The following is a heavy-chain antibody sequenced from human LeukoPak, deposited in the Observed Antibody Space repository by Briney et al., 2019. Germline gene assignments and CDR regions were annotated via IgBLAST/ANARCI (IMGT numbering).Heavy chain of an antibody. CDR2: IIPIFGTA. Sequence: ASVKVSCKASGGTFSSYAISWVRQAPGQGLEWMGGIIPIFGTANYAQKFQGRVTITADESTSTAYMGLSSLRSEDTAVYYCASPALTYYYDSSGYYNARGGYFDYWGQGTLVTVSS. CDR3: ASPALTYYYDSSGYYNARGGYFDY. V-gene: IGHV1-69*13. J-gene: IGHJ4*02. CDR1: GGTFSSYA. D-gene: IGHD3-22*01.